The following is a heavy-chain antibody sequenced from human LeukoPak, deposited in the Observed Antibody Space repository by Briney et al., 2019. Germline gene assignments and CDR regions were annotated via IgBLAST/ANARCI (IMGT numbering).Heavy chain of an antibody. V-gene: IGHV4-39*01. D-gene: IGHD4-17*01. CDR1: GDSIDKSTYY. CDR2: IYYTGST. CDR3: AGSSTTMTTGDY. Sequence: PSETLSLTCTVSGDSIDKSTYYWGWIRQPPGKGLEWIGSIYYTGSTYYNPSLKSRVTVSVDTSKNQFSLKLSSVTAADTAVYYCAGSSTTMTTGDYWGPGTLVTVSS. J-gene: IGHJ4*02.